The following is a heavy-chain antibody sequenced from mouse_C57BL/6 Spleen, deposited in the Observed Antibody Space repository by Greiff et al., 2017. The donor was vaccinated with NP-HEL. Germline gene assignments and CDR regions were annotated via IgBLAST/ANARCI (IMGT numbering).Heavy chain of an antibody. V-gene: IGHV1-39*01. D-gene: IGHD1-1*01. CDR2: INPNYGTT. J-gene: IGHJ4*01. CDR1: GYSFTDYN. Sequence: VQLKQSGPELVKPGASVKISCKASGYSFTDYNMNWVKQSNGKSLEWIGVINPNYGTTSYNQKFKGKATLTVDQSSSTAYMQLNSLTSEDSAVYYCARSYYYGSSYDAMGYWGQRTSVTVSS. CDR3: ARSYYYGSSYDAMGY.